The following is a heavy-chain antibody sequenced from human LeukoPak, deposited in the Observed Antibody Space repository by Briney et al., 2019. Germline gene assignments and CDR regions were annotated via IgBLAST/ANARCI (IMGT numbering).Heavy chain of an antibody. V-gene: IGHV3-23*01. CDR3: ARGGLDRLEAFDI. CDR1: GFTFSSYA. D-gene: IGHD4-11*01. Sequence: GGSLRLSCAASGFTFSSYAMSWVRQAPGKGLEWVSAISGSGGSTSYAQKFQGRVTMTRDTSTSTVYMELSSLRSEDTAVYYCARGGLDRLEAFDIWGQGTMVTVSS. CDR2: ISGSGGST. J-gene: IGHJ3*02.